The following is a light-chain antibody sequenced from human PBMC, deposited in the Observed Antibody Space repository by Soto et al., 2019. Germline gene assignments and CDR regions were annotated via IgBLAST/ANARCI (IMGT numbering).Light chain of an antibody. Sequence: EIELTQSPGTLSLSPGDRATLSCRASQSVSGSQLAWYQQIPGQAPSLVMFDASMRATGIPDRFSGSGSGTEFTLTISSLEPEDFAVYYCQQYGSSPWTFGQGTKVEIK. CDR3: QQYGSSPWT. CDR2: DAS. V-gene: IGKV3-20*01. CDR1: QSVSGSQ. J-gene: IGKJ1*01.